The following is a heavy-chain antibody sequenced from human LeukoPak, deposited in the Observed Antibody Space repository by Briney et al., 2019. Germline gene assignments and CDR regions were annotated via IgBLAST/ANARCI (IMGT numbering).Heavy chain of an antibody. J-gene: IGHJ4*02. D-gene: IGHD5-18*01. CDR2: INHNGNVN. V-gene: IGHV3-7*03. CDR1: GFTFSSYW. CDR3: AKRTRGYNYGPSDY. Sequence: GGSLRLSCAASGFTFSSYWMNWARQAPGKGLEWVASINHNGNVNYYVDSVKGRFTISRDNAKNSLYLQMSNLRAEDTAVYYCAKRTRGYNYGPSDYWGQGTLVTVSS.